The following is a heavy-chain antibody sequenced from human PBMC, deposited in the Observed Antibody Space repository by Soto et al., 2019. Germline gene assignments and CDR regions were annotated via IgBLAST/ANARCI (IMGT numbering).Heavy chain of an antibody. V-gene: IGHV4-4*07. CDR2: VYISGST. Sequence: PSEPLSLTCTVPGRTISTYNWNWILQPAGKAPEWIGRVYISGSTNYQPSLKSRVAMSVDTSNNQFSLKVTSVTAADTAVYYCARGGRDGFDLWGQGTMVTVS. CDR3: ARGGRDGFDL. J-gene: IGHJ3*01. CDR1: GRTISTYN.